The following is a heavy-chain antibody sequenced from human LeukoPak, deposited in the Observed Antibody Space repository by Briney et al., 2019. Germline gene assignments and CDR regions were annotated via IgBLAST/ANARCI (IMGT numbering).Heavy chain of an antibody. CDR2: INHSGST. D-gene: IGHD6-13*01. CDR3: ARVPGIAAATYYFDY. V-gene: IGHV4-34*01. CDR1: GGSFSGYY. J-gene: IGHJ4*02. Sequence: SETLSLTCAVYGGSFSGYYWSWIRQPPVKGLEWIGEINHSGSTNYNPSLKSRVTISVDTSKNQFSLKLSSVTAADTAVYYCARVPGIAAATYYFDYWGQGTLVTVSS.